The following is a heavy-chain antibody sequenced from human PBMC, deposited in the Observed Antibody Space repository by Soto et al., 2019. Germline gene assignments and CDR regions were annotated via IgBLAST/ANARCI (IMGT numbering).Heavy chain of an antibody. V-gene: IGHV3-53*04. J-gene: IGHJ4*02. CDR3: AREGNTRGAVAEE. Sequence: EVQLVESGGGLVQPGGSLRLSCAASGFTVSSNYMSWVRQAPGKGLEWVSVIYSGGSTYYADSVKGRFTISRHNSKNTLYLQMNSLRAEDTAVYYCAREGNTRGAVAEEWGQGTLVTVSS. CDR2: IYSGGST. D-gene: IGHD6-19*01. CDR1: GFTVSSNY.